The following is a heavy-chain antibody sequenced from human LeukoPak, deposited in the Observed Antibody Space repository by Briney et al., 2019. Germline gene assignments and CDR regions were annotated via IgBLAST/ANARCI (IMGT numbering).Heavy chain of an antibody. CDR2: IHVNGET. D-gene: IGHD3-22*01. J-gene: IGHJ4*02. V-gene: IGHV4-59*01. Sequence: SETLSLTCTVSGGSISGYYWSWFRQPPGKGLEWIGYIHVNGETEYNPSLQSRIITSVDTSRNQVSLKLTSVTVADTAFYYCTREGYGSSGYNLDHWGQGTLVTVSS. CDR1: GGSISGYY. CDR3: TREGYGSSGYNLDH.